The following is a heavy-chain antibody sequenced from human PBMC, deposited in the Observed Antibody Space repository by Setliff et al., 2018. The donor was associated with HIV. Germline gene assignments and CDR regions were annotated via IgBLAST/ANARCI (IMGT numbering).Heavy chain of an antibody. D-gene: IGHD4-17*01. J-gene: IGHJ3*01. V-gene: IGHV4-39*01. CDR2: IYHTGSA. Sequence: PSETLFLTCTVSGGSISWIASYWGWIRQPPGKGLEWIATIYHTGSAYYNSSLKSRVTISVDTPKNQFSLRVNSVTAADTAVYYCARLEAGTGTVTTRGGAFDVWGQGTLVTVSS. CDR3: ARLEAGTGTVTTRGGAFDV. CDR1: GGSISWIASY.